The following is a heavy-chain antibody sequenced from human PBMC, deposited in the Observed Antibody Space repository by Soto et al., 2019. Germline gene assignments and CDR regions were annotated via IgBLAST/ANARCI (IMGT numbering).Heavy chain of an antibody. V-gene: IGHV3-23*01. J-gene: IGHJ4*02. CDR1: GFTFSSYA. CDR3: AKLPYTDAYYGDGHGYYFDY. Sequence: EVQLLESGGGLVQPGGSLRLSCAASGFTFSSYAMSWVRQAPGKGLEWVSAISGSGGSTYYADSVKGRFTISRDNSKNTLYLQMNSLRAEDTAVYYCAKLPYTDAYYGDGHGYYFDYWGQGALVTVSS. CDR2: ISGSGGST. D-gene: IGHD4-17*01.